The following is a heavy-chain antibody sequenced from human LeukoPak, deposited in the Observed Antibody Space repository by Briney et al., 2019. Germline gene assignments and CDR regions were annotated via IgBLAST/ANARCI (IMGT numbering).Heavy chain of an antibody. J-gene: IGHJ4*02. CDR1: GGTFSNYA. V-gene: IGHV1-18*01. Sequence: VASVKVSCKASGGTFSNYAINWVRQAPGQGLEWMGWISSNSDNTNYAQKLQGRVTMTTDTSTSTAYMELRSLRSDDTALYFCARDWGSIKVIADYWGQGTLVTVSS. D-gene: IGHD7-27*01. CDR3: ARDWGSIKVIADY. CDR2: ISSNSDNT.